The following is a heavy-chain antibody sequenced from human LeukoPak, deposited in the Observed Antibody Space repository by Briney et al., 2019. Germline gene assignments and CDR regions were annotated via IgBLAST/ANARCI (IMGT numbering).Heavy chain of an antibody. CDR1: GFTFSTSA. D-gene: IGHD3-9*01. CDR2: ISGSGGST. Sequence: GGSLRLSCAASGFTFSTSAMSWIRQAPGKGLEWVSGISGSGGSTYYADSVKGRFTISRDNSKNTLYLQMNSLRAEDTAVYYCARARTDYDILTGSFDYWGQGTLVTVSS. V-gene: IGHV3-23*01. CDR3: ARARTDYDILTGSFDY. J-gene: IGHJ4*02.